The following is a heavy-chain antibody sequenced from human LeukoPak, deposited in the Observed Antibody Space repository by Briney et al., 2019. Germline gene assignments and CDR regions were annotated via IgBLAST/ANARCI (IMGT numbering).Heavy chain of an antibody. D-gene: IGHD3-10*01. CDR1: GGTFSSYA. CDR2: ISAYNGNT. CDR3: ARDPLYYYGSGSHFDY. V-gene: IGHV1-18*01. Sequence: GASVKVSCKASGGTFSSYAISWVRQAPGQGLEWMGWISAYNGNTNYAQKLQGRVTMTTDTSTSTAYMELRSLRSDDTAVYYCARDPLYYYGSGSHFDYWGQGTLVTVSP. J-gene: IGHJ4*02.